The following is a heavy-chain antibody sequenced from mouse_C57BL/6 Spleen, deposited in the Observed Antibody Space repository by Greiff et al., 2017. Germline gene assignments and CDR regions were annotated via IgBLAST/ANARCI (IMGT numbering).Heavy chain of an antibody. CDR3: ARRKFFTTVVGDWYFDV. D-gene: IGHD1-1*01. Sequence: VQLQQPGAELVRPGSSVKLSCKASGYTFTSYWMDWVKQRPGQGLEWIGNIYPSDSETHYNQKFKDKATLTVDQSSSTAYMQLSSLTSEDSAVYYCARRKFFTTVVGDWYFDVWGTGTTVTVAS. V-gene: IGHV1-61*01. J-gene: IGHJ1*03. CDR1: GYTFTSYW. CDR2: IYPSDSET.